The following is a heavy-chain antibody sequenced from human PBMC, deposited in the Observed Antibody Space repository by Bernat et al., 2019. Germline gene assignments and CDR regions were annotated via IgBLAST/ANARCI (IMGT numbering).Heavy chain of an antibody. V-gene: IGHV3-30*19. J-gene: IGHJ6*02. CDR2: IWYDGSNK. D-gene: IGHD4-23*01. Sequence: QVQLVESGGGVVQPGRSLRLSCAASGFTFSSYGMHWVRQAPGKGLEWVAVIWYDGSNKYYADSVKGRFTISRDNSKNTLYLQMNSLRAEDTAVYYCARDPEVTYPDYGMDVWGQGTTVTVSS. CDR1: GFTFSSYG. CDR3: ARDPEVTYPDYGMDV.